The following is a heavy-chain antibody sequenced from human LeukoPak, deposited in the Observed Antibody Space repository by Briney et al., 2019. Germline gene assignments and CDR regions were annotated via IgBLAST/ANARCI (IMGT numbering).Heavy chain of an antibody. D-gene: IGHD4/OR15-4a*01. CDR2: INLDGSQK. CDR1: GFIFSNYS. J-gene: IGHJ4*02. Sequence: GGSLRLSCATSGFIFSNYSMSWVRQAPGKGLEWVANINLDGSQKYYVDSLKGRFTISRDNAKNSLYLQMDSLRVEDTAVYYCARDVDYANPRHDYWGQGTLVTVSS. CDR3: ARDVDYANPRHDY. V-gene: IGHV3-7*01.